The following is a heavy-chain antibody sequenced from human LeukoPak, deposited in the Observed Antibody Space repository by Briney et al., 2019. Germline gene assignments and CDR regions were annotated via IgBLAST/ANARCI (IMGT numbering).Heavy chain of an antibody. Sequence: GGSLRLSCAASGFTLSSYEMNWVRQAPGKGLEWVSYISRSGTTIYYAYSVKGRFTISRDNAKNSLYLQMDSLRAEDTAVYYCARPDGDYYYGSGSYFHYWGQGTLVTVSS. CDR2: ISRSGTTI. CDR3: ARPDGDYYYGSGSYFHY. CDR1: GFTLSSYE. J-gene: IGHJ4*02. D-gene: IGHD3-10*01. V-gene: IGHV3-48*03.